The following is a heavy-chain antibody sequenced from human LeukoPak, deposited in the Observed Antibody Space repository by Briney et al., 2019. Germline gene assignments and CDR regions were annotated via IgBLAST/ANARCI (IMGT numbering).Heavy chain of an antibody. V-gene: IGHV4-34*01. J-gene: IGHJ4*02. CDR3: ARGKSDY. Sequence: SETLSLTCAVYGGSFSGYYWSWIRQPPGKGLEWIGEINHSGSTNYNPSLKSRVTISVDTSKNQFSLKLSSVTAADTAVYYCARGKSDYWGQGTLVTVSS. CDR1: GGSFSGYY. CDR2: INHSGST.